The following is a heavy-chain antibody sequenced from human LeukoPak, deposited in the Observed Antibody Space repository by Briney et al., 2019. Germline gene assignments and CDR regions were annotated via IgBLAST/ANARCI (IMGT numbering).Heavy chain of an antibody. CDR3: VKGACSSGCSGNH. D-gene: IGHD6-19*01. V-gene: IGHV3-23*01. Sequence: GGSLGLSFPASGIAFGDSPRYGFGRAQGKGRDAVSVITDSYNTYYGDSVKGRFTVSRDNSRKTLYLQMNSLRVDDTALYYCVKGACSSGCSGNHWGQGTRVIVSS. CDR2: ITDSYNT. J-gene: IGHJ5*02. CDR1: GIAFGDSP.